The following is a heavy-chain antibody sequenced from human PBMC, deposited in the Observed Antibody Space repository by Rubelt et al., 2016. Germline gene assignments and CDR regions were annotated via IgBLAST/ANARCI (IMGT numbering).Heavy chain of an antibody. J-gene: IGHJ1*01. Sequence: QVQLQESGPGLVKPSQTLSLTCTVSGGSISSGGYYWSWIRQHPGEGLEWIGYIYYSGSTYYNPSRKRRFTISVKTARNQFSLKLSSVTAADTAVYYCATYDTLTQWDFQHWGQGTLVTVSS. CDR3: ATYDTLTQWDFQH. D-gene: IGHD3-22*01. CDR1: GGSISSGGYY. CDR2: IYYSGST. V-gene: IGHV4-31*03.